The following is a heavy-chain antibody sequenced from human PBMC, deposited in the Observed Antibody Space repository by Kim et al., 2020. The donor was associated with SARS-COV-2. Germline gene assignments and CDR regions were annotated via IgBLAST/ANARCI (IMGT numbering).Heavy chain of an antibody. D-gene: IGHD2-21*01. Sequence: ANYVKGRFTVSRDKSKSMLYLQMNALRAEDTAVYYCVRDLTYDYSYWGQGTLVTVSS. CDR3: VRDLTYDYSY. V-gene: IGHV3-33*01. J-gene: IGHJ4*02.